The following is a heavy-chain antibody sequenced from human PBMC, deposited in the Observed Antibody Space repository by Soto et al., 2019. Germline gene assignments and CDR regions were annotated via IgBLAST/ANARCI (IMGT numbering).Heavy chain of an antibody. Sequence: ASVNVSCKASGYTFTGYYMHWVRQAPGQGLEWMGWINPNSGGTNYAQKFQGWVTMTRDTSISTAYMELSRLRSDDTAVYYCARARRIAAAGTPNWFDPWGQGTLVTVSS. CDR2: INPNSGGT. CDR3: ARARRIAAAGTPNWFDP. V-gene: IGHV1-2*04. CDR1: GYTFTGYY. J-gene: IGHJ5*02. D-gene: IGHD6-13*01.